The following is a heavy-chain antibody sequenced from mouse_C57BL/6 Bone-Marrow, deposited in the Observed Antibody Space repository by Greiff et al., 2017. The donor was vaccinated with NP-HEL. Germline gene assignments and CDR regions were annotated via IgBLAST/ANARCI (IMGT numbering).Heavy chain of an antibody. CDR1: GYTFTSYW. D-gene: IGHD1-1*01. Sequence: VQLQQSGAELAKPGASVKLSCKASGYTFTSYWMHWVKQRPGQGLEWIGYINPSSGYTKYNQKFKDKATLTADKSSSTAYMQLSSLTYEDSAVYYCAKHYGSSPYAMDYWGQGTSVTVSS. CDR3: AKHYGSSPYAMDY. CDR2: INPSSGYT. J-gene: IGHJ4*01. V-gene: IGHV1-7*01.